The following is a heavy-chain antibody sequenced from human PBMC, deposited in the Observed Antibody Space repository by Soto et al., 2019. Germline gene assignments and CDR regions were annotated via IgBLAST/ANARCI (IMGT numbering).Heavy chain of an antibody. CDR2: INAGNGNT. CDR1: GYTFTSYS. V-gene: IGHV1-3*01. J-gene: IGHJ6*03. CDR3: ARDIVVVPAAISYYMDG. Sequence: ASVKVSCKASGYTFTSYSMHWVRQAPGQRLEWMGWINAGNGNTKYSQKFQGRVTITRDTSASTAYMELSSLRSEDTAVYYCARDIVVVPAAISYYMDGWGKGTTVTVSS. D-gene: IGHD2-2*01.